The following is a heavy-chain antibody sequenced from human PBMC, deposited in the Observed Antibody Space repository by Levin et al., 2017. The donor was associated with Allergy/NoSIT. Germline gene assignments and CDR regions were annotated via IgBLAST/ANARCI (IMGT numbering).Heavy chain of an antibody. Sequence: SETLSLTCTVSGGSISSYYWSWIRQPPGKGLEWIGYIYYSGSTNYNPSLKSRVTISVDTSKNQFSLKLSSVTAADTAVYYCARYGDLGADYYYGMDVWGQGTTVTVSS. CDR2: IYYSGST. D-gene: IGHD3-10*01. J-gene: IGHJ6*02. CDR3: ARYGDLGADYYYGMDV. V-gene: IGHV4-59*01. CDR1: GGSISSYY.